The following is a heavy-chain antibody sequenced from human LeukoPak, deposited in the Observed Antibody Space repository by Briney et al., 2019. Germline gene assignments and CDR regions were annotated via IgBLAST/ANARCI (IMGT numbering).Heavy chain of an antibody. CDR1: GGSISSSDYY. Sequence: SETLSLTCTVSGGSISSSDYYWGWIRKPPGKGLEWIGSIYYSGSTNYNPSLKSRVTISVDTSKNQFSLKLSSVTAADTAVYYCASLSRGYYYYYMDVWGKGTTVTVSS. V-gene: IGHV4-39*07. CDR2: IYYSGST. CDR3: ASLSRGYYYYYMDV. J-gene: IGHJ6*03.